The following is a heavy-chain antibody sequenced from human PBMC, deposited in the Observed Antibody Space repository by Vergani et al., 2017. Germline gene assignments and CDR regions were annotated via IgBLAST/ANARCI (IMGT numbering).Heavy chain of an antibody. V-gene: IGHV3-48*01. CDR2: VSTGTKSQ. D-gene: IGHD2-2*01. Sequence: EVQLLQSGGGVIQPGGSVRLSCAASGFTFSACPMTWVRQAPGKGLVWVSFVSTGTKSQSYAESVKGRFTISRDSAKNSLYLQMDSLRAEDTAVYYCAREYSSTSGRAFDFWGQGTKVTVSS. CDR3: AREYSSTSGRAFDF. CDR1: GFTFSACP. J-gene: IGHJ3*01.